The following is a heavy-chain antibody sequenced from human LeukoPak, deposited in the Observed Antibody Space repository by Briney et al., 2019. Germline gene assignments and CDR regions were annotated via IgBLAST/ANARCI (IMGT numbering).Heavy chain of an antibody. CDR3: TRLVVPAGWFDP. CDR1: GFTFGNYA. D-gene: IGHD2-2*01. J-gene: IGHJ5*02. CDR2: IRSKASGGTT. V-gene: IGHV3-49*04. Sequence: GGSLTLSCPASGFTFGNYAMSWVRQPPGKWLEWVGFIRSKASGGTTEYAAFVQGRFTISRDDSKSIAYLQMNSLKTEDTAVYYCTRLVVPAGWFDPWGQGTLVTVSS.